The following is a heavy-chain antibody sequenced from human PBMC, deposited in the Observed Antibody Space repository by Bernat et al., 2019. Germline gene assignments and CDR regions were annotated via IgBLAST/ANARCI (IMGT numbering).Heavy chain of an antibody. CDR1: GGSINSYY. V-gene: IGHV4-59*08. CDR2: IYHSGST. D-gene: IGHD4-23*01. J-gene: IGHJ4*02. CDR3: ARRVGNSDYFDY. Sequence: QLQLQESGPGLVKPSETLSLTCTVSGGSINSYYWSWIRRPPGKGLEWITYIYHSGSTNYNPSLKSRVTISIDTSKNQFSLKLSSATAADTALYYCARRVGNSDYFDYWGQGTLVTVSS.